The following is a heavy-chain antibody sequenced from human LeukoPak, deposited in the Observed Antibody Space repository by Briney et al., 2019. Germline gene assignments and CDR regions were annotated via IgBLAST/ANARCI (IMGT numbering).Heavy chain of an antibody. Sequence: GASVKVSCKASGYTFTSSGISWVGQAPGQGLEWMGWISAYNGNTNYAQKFQGRVTMTTDTSTSTAYMQLRSLRSDDTAVYYCAATAAGTVGYYYYYMDVWGKGTTVTVSS. CDR3: AATAAGTVGYYYYYMDV. J-gene: IGHJ6*03. CDR1: GYTFTSSG. V-gene: IGHV1-18*01. CDR2: ISAYNGNT. D-gene: IGHD6-13*01.